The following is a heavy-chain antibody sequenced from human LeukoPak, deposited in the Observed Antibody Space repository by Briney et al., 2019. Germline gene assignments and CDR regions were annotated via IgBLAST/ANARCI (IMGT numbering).Heavy chain of an antibody. J-gene: IGHJ4*02. CDR2: ISIHNGIT. CDR1: GYSFTNYG. CDR3: ARDRGGGFDLAFFDH. Sequence: ASVKVSCKASGYSFTNYGISWVRQAPGQGLEWMAWISIHNGITNYSHNFRGRVTMTTDTSTNSTYMELRSLRFGDTAVYFCARDRGGGFDLAFFDHWGQGTLVTVSS. D-gene: IGHD5-12*01. V-gene: IGHV1-18*01.